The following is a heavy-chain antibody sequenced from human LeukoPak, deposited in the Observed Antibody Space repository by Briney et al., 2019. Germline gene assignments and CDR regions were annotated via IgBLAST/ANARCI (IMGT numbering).Heavy chain of an antibody. CDR1: GFTFSNAW. V-gene: IGHV3-15*01. CDR2: IKSKTDGGTT. CDR3: TTDGYRWGPRGV. D-gene: IGHD3-16*02. Sequence: GGSLRLSCAASGFTFSNAWMSWVRQAPGKGLEWVGRIKSKTDGGTTDDAAPGKGRFTISRDDSKKMVYLQMNSLKIEDTAVYYCTTDGYRWGPRGVWGQGTTVTVSS. J-gene: IGHJ6*02.